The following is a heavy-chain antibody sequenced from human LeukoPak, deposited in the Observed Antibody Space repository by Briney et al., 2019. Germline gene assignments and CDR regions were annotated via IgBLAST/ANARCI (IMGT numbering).Heavy chain of an antibody. J-gene: IGHJ1*01. CDR2: INPNSGGT. CDR3: ARVGYGGNSGRYFQH. CDR1: GYTFTGYY. V-gene: IGHV1-2*02. D-gene: IGHD4-23*01. Sequence: ASVKVSCKASGYTFTGYYMHWVRQAPGQGLEWKGWINPNSGGTNYAQKFQGRVTMTRDTSISTAYMELSRLRSDDTAVYYCARVGYGGNSGRYFQHWGQGTLVTVSS.